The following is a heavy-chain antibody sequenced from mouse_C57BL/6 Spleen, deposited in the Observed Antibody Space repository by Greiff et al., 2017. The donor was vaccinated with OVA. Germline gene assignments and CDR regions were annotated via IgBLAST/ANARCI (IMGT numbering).Heavy chain of an antibody. J-gene: IGHJ2*01. CDR1: GYAFSSSW. CDR3: ARGYYGNSFDY. D-gene: IGHD2-1*01. CDR2: IYPGDGDT. Sequence: QVQLQQSGPELVKPGASVKISCKASGYAFSSSWMNWVKQRPGKGLEWIGRIYPGDGDTNYNGKFKGKATLTADKSSSTAYMQLSSLTSEDSAVYFCARGYYGNSFDYWGQGTTLTVSS. V-gene: IGHV1-82*01.